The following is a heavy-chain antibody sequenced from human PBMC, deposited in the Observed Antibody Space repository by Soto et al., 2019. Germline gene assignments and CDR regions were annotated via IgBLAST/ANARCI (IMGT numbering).Heavy chain of an antibody. D-gene: IGHD2-8*01. Sequence: EVQLLESGGGLVQPGGSLRLSCAASGFTFSSYAMSWVRQAPGKGLEWVSAISGIGGSTYYADSVKGRFTISRDNSKNPLYLQMNSLRAEDTAVYYCAKDLSRGFRGLNYFDYWGQGTLVTVSS. CDR1: GFTFSSYA. V-gene: IGHV3-23*01. J-gene: IGHJ4*02. CDR3: AKDLSRGFRGLNYFDY. CDR2: ISGIGGST.